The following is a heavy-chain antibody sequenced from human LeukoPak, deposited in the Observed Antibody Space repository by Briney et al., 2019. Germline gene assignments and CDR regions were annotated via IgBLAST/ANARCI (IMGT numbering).Heavy chain of an antibody. D-gene: IGHD1-26*01. Sequence: GGSLRLSCAASGFSFSRYWMSWVRQAPGKGLEWVSSISSSSSYIYYADSVKGRFTISRDNAKKSVYLQMNSLRAEDTAVYYCARAYSERYGLGYYYMDVWGKGTTVTISS. J-gene: IGHJ6*03. CDR1: GFSFSRYW. CDR3: ARAYSERYGLGYYYMDV. CDR2: ISSSSSYI. V-gene: IGHV3-21*01.